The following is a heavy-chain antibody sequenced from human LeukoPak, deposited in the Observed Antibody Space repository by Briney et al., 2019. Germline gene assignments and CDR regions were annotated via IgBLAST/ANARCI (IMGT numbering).Heavy chain of an antibody. CDR3: ARHRRPVGYCSGGTCYSDFDY. D-gene: IGHD2-15*01. J-gene: IGHJ4*02. CDR2: IDYTGTT. CDR1: GGSISTSSYY. Sequence: SETLSLTCTVSGGSISTSSYYWGWIRQPPGKGLEWIGTIDYTGTTYYSPSLKSRVTISVDTSNNQFSLKLTSVTAADTAVYYCARHRRPVGYCSGGTCYSDFDYWGQGALVTVSS. V-gene: IGHV4-39*01.